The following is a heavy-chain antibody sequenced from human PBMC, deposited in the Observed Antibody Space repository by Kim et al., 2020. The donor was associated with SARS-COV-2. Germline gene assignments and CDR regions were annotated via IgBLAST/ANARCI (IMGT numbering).Heavy chain of an antibody. CDR2: IYYSGST. CDR1: GCSISSYY. V-gene: IGHV4-59*13. D-gene: IGHD6-13*01. Sequence: SETLSLTCTVSGCSISSYYWSWIRQPPGKGLEWIGYIYYSGSTNYNPSLKSRVTISVDTSKNQFSLKLSSVTAADTAVYYCARDLRAQAYSSSWYAEKKINWFDPWGQGTLVTVSS. CDR3: ARDLRAQAYSSSWYAEKKINWFDP. J-gene: IGHJ5*02.